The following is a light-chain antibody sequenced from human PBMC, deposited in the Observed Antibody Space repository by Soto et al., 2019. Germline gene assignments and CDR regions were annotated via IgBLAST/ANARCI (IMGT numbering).Light chain of an antibody. J-gene: IGLJ1*01. V-gene: IGLV2-23*02. CDR1: SSDVGNYNL. Sequence: QSALTQPASVSGYPGQSITISCTGTSSDVGNYNLVSWYQQHPGKVPKFIIYEVSKRPSGISNRFSGSKSGNTASLTISGLQAEDEADYYCCSFAISSTYVFGSGTKLTVL. CDR3: CSFAISSTYV. CDR2: EVS.